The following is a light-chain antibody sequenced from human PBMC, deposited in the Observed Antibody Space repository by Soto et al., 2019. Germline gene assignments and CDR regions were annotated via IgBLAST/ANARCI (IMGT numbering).Light chain of an antibody. V-gene: IGKV1-5*01. CDR1: QSIVVW. CDR3: QQYYSYRT. CDR2: DAS. J-gene: IGKJ1*01. Sequence: DIRMTQSAPTLSSSLGDRGTITGRASQSIVVWLAWYQQKPGRAPRVLIYDASKLESGVPSRFSGSGSGTEFTLTISSLQPDDFATYYCQQYYSYRTFGQGTKVDIK.